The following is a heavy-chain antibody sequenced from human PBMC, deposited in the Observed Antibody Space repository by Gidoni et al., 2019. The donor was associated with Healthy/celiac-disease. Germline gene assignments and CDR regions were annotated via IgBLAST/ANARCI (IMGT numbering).Heavy chain of an antibody. CDR2: ISYDGSNK. Sequence: QVQLVESGGDVVQPGRSPRLSCAASGFTFSSYGMHWVRQAQGKGLEWVAVISYDGSNKYYADSVKGRFTISRDNSKNTLYLQMNSLRAEDTAVYYCAKEGYSSGYYYYFDYWGQGTLVTVSS. D-gene: IGHD3-22*01. CDR3: AKEGYSSGYYYYFDY. J-gene: IGHJ4*02. V-gene: IGHV3-30*18. CDR1: GFTFSSYG.